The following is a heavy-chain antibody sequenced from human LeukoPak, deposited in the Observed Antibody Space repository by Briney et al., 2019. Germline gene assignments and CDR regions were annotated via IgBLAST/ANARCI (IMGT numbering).Heavy chain of an antibody. CDR3: ARRTDDAFDI. J-gene: IGHJ3*02. V-gene: IGHV3-33*01. Sequence: GGSLRLSCVASGFTFSSYGVHWVRQAPGKGLEWVALIWYDGSNKYYADSVKGRFTISRDNSKNTMYLQMNSLRAEDTAVYYCARRTDDAFDIWGQGTMVTVSS. CDR2: IWYDGSNK. D-gene: IGHD2-2*01. CDR1: GFTFSSYG.